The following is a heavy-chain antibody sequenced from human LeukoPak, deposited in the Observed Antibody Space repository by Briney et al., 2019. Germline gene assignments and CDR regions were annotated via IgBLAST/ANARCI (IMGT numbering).Heavy chain of an antibody. CDR3: ARDGPSNFDY. Sequence: ASVKVSCKSSEYIFTGYYMHWVRQAPGQGLELMGWINPNSGGTNYAQKFQGRVTMTRDTSISTAYRELSRLRSDDTAVYCCARDGPSNFDYWGQGTLVTVSS. D-gene: IGHD2-2*01. CDR2: INPNSGGT. V-gene: IGHV1-2*02. J-gene: IGHJ4*02. CDR1: EYIFTGYY.